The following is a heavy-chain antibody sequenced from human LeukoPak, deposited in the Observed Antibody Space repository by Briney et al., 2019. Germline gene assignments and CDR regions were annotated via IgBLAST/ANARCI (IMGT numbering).Heavy chain of an antibody. Sequence: GKSLRLSCAASRFTFSRYGIHWVRQAPGKGLEWLAHMSPDGIHEFYADSVKGRFTISRDSSRDTMYLQMDSLRAEDTAVYYCARDNTWSLDYWGQGPLVTVSS. CDR1: RFTFSRYG. CDR2: MSPDGIHE. CDR3: ARDNTWSLDY. J-gene: IGHJ4*02. D-gene: IGHD2/OR15-2a*01. V-gene: IGHV3-30*03.